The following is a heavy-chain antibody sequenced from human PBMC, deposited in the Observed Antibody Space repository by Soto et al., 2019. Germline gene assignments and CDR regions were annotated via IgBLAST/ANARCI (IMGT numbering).Heavy chain of an antibody. Sequence: QVQLVESGGGVVQPGRSLRLSCAASAFTFSSYAMYWVRQAPGKGLEWVAVISSDGSNKFYSDSVKGRFTISRDNSKNTLYLQMNSLRVEDTAVYYCARASLSGHDFRSSYYPYYYYYGMDVWGQGTTVTVSS. D-gene: IGHD3-3*01. J-gene: IGHJ6*02. CDR2: ISSDGSNK. V-gene: IGHV3-30-3*01. CDR1: AFTFSSYA. CDR3: ARASLSGHDFRSSYYPYYYYYGMDV.